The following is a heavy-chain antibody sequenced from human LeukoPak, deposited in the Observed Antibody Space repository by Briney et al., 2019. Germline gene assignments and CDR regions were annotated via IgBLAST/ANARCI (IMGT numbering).Heavy chain of an antibody. D-gene: IGHD5-18*01. J-gene: IGHJ5*02. CDR1: GGSISSYY. CDR2: IYYSGST. V-gene: IGHV4-59*01. CDR3: ARVSYGLDR. Sequence: PSETLSLTCTVSGGSISSYYWSWIRQPPGKGLEWIGYIYYSGSTNYSPSLKSRVTISVDTSKNQFSLKLSSVTAADTAVYYCARVSYGLDRWGQGTLVTVSS.